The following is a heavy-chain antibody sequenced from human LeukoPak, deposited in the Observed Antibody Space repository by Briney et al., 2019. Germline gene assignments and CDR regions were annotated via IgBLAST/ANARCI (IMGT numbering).Heavy chain of an antibody. CDR1: GFTLSTYG. V-gene: IGHV3-30*03. J-gene: IGHJ5*02. CDR3: ARDFGSNGWYNWFDP. Sequence: GGSLRLSCAASGFTLSTYGLHWVRQAPGKGLEWVAMISYDGRSTYYTDSVKGRFTISRDTLENTLYLQMSSLRSEDTAMYYCARDFGSNGWYNWFDPWGQGTLVTVSS. D-gene: IGHD2-8*01. CDR2: ISYDGRST.